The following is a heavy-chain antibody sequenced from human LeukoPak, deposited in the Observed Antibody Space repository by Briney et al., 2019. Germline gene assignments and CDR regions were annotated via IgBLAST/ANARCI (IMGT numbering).Heavy chain of an antibody. J-gene: IGHJ3*02. CDR3: AKEGDAFDI. V-gene: IGHV3-23*01. CDR2: ISGGGSST. Sequence: PGGSLRLSCAASGFTFSTYVMGWVRQAPGKGLEWVSAISGGGSSTYYADSVKGRFTISRDNSKNTLYLQMNSLRADDTAVYYCAKEGDAFDIWGQGTMVTVSS. CDR1: GFTFSTYV.